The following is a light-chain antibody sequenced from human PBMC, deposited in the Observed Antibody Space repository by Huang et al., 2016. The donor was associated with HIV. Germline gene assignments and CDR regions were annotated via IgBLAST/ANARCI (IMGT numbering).Light chain of an antibody. CDR2: GAS. CDR3: QQYHNWPYT. J-gene: IGKJ2*01. Sequence: EIIMTQSPATLSLSPGEGASLSCRANQSVATNLAWYLHRPGQSPRILIFGASTRASGLPGRFSGSGSGTQFTLTVSGLQSEDFADYYCQQYHNWPYTFGQGTKLEI. CDR1: QSVATN. V-gene: IGKV3-15*01.